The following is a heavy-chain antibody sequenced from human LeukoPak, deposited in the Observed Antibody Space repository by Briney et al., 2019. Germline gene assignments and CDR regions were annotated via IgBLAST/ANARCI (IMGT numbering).Heavy chain of an antibody. Sequence: GGSLRLSCVVSGFTFRSYWMNWVRQAPGKGLEWLANINEDGSDKWYADSVKGRFTISRDNGKNSLYMHLNNLRLEDTAVYYCVRGMSTPGIDHWGQGTLVIVSS. V-gene: IGHV3-7*03. CDR1: GFTFRSYW. CDR3: VRGMSTPGIDH. J-gene: IGHJ4*02. CDR2: INEDGSDK. D-gene: IGHD3-10*01.